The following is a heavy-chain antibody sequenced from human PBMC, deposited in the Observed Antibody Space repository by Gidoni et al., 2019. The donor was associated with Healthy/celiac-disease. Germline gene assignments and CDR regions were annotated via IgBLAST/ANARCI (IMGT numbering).Heavy chain of an antibody. CDR2: ISSNGGST. Sequence: EVQLVDSGGGLVQPGGSLRLSCSASGFTFSSYAMHWVRQAPGKGLEYVSAISSNGGSTSYADSVKARFSISRDNSKNTLYLQMSSLRPEDTAVYYCVKGQWLDNFDYWGQGTLVTVSS. CDR3: VKGQWLDNFDY. J-gene: IGHJ4*02. CDR1: GFTFSSYA. V-gene: IGHV3-64D*06. D-gene: IGHD6-19*01.